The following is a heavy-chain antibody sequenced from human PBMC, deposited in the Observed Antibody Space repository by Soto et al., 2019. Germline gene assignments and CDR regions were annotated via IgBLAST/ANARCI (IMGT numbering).Heavy chain of an antibody. V-gene: IGHV1-2*04. Sequence: QVQLVQSGAEVKKPGASVKVSCKASGYTFTGYYMHWVRQAPGQGLEWMGWINPNSGGTNYAQKFQGLVTMTRDTSISTDYMELSRLRSDDTAVYYCARSEDYYDSSGGFDYWGQGTLVTVSS. CDR2: INPNSGGT. CDR3: ARSEDYYDSSGGFDY. J-gene: IGHJ4*02. D-gene: IGHD3-22*01. CDR1: GYTFTGYY.